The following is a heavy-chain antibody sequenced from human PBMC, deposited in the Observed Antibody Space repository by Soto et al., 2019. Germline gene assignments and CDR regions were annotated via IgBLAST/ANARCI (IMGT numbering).Heavy chain of an antibody. CDR1: GGSISSGGYY. CDR3: ARVMEQYYGSGSYYWFDP. Sequence: PSETLSLTCTASGGSISSGGYYWSWIRQHPGKGLEWIGYIYYSGSTYYNPSLKSRVTISVDTSKNQFSLKLSSVTAADTAVYYCARVMEQYYGSGSYYWFDPWGQGTLVTVSS. V-gene: IGHV4-31*03. D-gene: IGHD3-10*01. CDR2: IYYSGST. J-gene: IGHJ5*02.